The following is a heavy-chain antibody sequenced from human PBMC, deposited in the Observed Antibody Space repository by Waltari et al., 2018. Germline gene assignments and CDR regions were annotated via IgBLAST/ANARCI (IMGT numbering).Heavy chain of an antibody. CDR2: ISGSGTGT. Sequence: EVQLLQSGGDLVQPVGSLRLSCAASGFRFSTTSMTWVRQVPGKGLEWVSSISGSGTGTYYADSVKGRFIISRDNSKNTLSLQMNSLRAEDTALYYCATFKGDYWGEGTLVTVSS. D-gene: IGHD3-16*01. V-gene: IGHV3-23*01. J-gene: IGHJ4*02. CDR3: ATFKGDY. CDR1: GFRFSTTS.